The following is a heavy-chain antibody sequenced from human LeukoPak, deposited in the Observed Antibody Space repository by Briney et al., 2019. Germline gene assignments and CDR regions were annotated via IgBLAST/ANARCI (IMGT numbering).Heavy chain of an antibody. V-gene: IGHV3-53*01. D-gene: IGHD3-22*01. Sequence: GGSLRLSCAVSGFTVSGNYMSWVRQAPGKGLEWVSFIYSGGNTHNSDSVKGRFTISRDNSKNTLYLQMNSLRAEDTAVYYCARRAGDYSHPYDYWGQGTLVTVSS. CDR3: ARRAGDYSHPYDY. J-gene: IGHJ4*02. CDR1: GFTVSGNY. CDR2: IYSGGNT.